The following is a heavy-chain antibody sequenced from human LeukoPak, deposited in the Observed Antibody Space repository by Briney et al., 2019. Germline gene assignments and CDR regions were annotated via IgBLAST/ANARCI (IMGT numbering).Heavy chain of an antibody. CDR1: GGSISSYY. J-gene: IGHJ4*02. V-gene: IGHV4-59*06. CDR2: IYYSGST. D-gene: IGHD6-19*01. CDR3: ARDLPYSSGWPL. Sequence: PSETLSLTCTVSGGSISSYYWSWIRQPPGKGLEWIGYIYYSGSTYYNPSLKSRVTISVDTSKNQFSLKLSSVTAADTAVYYCARDLPYSSGWPLWGQGTLVTVSS.